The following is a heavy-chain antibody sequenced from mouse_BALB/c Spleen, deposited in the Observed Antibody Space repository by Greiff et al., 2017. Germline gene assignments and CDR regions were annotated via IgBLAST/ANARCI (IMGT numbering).Heavy chain of an antibody. CDR2: ISSGGSYT. CDR3: TRDRDGGLDY. Sequence: EVQRVESGGGLVKPGGSLKLSCAASGFTFSSYTMSWVRQTPEKRLEWVATISSGGSYTYYPDSVKGRFTISRDNAKNTLYLQMSSLKAEDTAMYDCTRDRDGGLDYWGQGTSVTVSS. CDR1: GFTFSSYT. D-gene: IGHD3-1*01. J-gene: IGHJ4*01. V-gene: IGHV5-6-4*01.